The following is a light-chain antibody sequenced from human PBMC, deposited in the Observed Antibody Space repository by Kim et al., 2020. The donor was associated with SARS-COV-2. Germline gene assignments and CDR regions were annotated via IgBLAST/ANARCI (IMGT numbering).Light chain of an antibody. V-gene: IGKV3-11*01. J-gene: IGKJ4*01. CDR2: AAV. Sequence: EIVLTQSPATLSLSPGERATLSCRASQSVGSYIAWYQQKRGQAPSLLISAAVNRATGIPARFSGGGSGTDFTLTISNVKPEDFAVYYCQELSERPFTVGGGNKVEIK. CDR3: QELSERPFT. CDR1: QSVGSY.